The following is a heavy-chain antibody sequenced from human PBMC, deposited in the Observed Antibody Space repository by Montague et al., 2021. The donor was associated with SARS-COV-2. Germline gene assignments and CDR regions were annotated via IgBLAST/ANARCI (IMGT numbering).Heavy chain of an antibody. CDR2: YCNRDT. Sequence: YCNRDTKYNPSLQSRVTISIDTSENQFSLSLNSVTAADTAVYFCARGWAFDAWGQGRLVTVSS. CDR3: ARGWAFDA. J-gene: IGHJ3*01. V-gene: IGHV4-59*08. D-gene: IGHD6-19*01.